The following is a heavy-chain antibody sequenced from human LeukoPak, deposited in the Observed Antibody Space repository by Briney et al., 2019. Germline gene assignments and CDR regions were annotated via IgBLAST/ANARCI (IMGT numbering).Heavy chain of an antibody. J-gene: IGHJ3*02. CDR3: AKSDRRPYSSGWSSRDAFDI. Sequence: GGSLRLSCAASGFTFSSYAMSWVRQAPGKGLEWVSAISGSGGSTYYADSVKGRFTISRDNSKNTLYLQMNSLRAEDTAVYYCAKSDRRPYSSGWSSRDAFDIWGQGTMVTVSS. D-gene: IGHD6-19*01. V-gene: IGHV3-23*01. CDR2: ISGSGGST. CDR1: GFTFSSYA.